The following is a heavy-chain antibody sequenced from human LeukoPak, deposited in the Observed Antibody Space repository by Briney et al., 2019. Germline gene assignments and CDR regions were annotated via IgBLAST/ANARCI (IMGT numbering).Heavy chain of an antibody. CDR1: GFTFDDYG. Sequence: GGSLRLSCAASGFTFDDYGMSWGRQAPGKGVEWFSGINWNGGSTGYAASVTGRFTISRHKAQNSLYLQMNSLRAADTALYYCARDEPGGYSYGSFDYWGQGTLVTVSS. CDR3: ARDEPGGYSYGSFDY. CDR2: INWNGGST. V-gene: IGHV3-20*04. J-gene: IGHJ4*02. D-gene: IGHD5-18*01.